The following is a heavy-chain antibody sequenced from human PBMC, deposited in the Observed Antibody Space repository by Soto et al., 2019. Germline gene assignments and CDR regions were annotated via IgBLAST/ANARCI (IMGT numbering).Heavy chain of an antibody. CDR1: GFTFSNYA. D-gene: IGHD2-2*01. Sequence: QVQLVESGGGVVQPGRSLRLSCAASGFTFSNYAMQWVRQAPGKGLEWVALISYDGSNKYCADSVKGRFTISRDNSKNTLYLQMNSLRAEDTAVYYCAKDYCSSTPCMFDYWGQGTLVTVSS. CDR2: ISYDGSNK. V-gene: IGHV3-30*18. CDR3: AKDYCSSTPCMFDY. J-gene: IGHJ4*02.